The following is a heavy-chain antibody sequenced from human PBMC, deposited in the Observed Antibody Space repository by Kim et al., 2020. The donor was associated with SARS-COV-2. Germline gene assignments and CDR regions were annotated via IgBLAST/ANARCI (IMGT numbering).Heavy chain of an antibody. D-gene: IGHD3-10*01. J-gene: IGHJ2*01. CDR3: ARVRLDTMVRGVPRPHWYFDL. CDR2: INAGNGNT. CDR1: GYTFTSYA. Sequence: ASVKVSCKASGYTFTSYAMHWVRQAPGQRLEWMGWINAGNGNTKYSQKFQGRVTITRDTSASTAYMELSSLRSEDTAVYYCARVRLDTMVRGVPRPHWYFDLWGRGTLVTVSS. V-gene: IGHV1-3*01.